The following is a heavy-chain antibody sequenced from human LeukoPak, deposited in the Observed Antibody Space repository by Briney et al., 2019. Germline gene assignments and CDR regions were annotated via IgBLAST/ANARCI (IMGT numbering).Heavy chain of an antibody. CDR1: GGSISSSSDY. CDR2: IYYSGST. CDR3: ARGPNWGLFDY. V-gene: IGHV4-39*01. Sequence: KPSETLSLTCTFSGGSISSSSDYWGWIRQPPGKGLEWIGNIYYSGSTYYNPSLKSRVTMSVETSRNQFSLKLSSVTAADTAVYYCARGPNWGLFDYWGQGTLVTVSS. J-gene: IGHJ4*02. D-gene: IGHD7-27*01.